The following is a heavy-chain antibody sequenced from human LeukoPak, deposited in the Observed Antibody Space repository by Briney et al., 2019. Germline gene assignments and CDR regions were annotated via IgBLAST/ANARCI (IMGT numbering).Heavy chain of an antibody. D-gene: IGHD3-10*01. CDR3: ARGATRRSFGEDYYYYMGV. J-gene: IGHJ6*03. CDR1: GGTFSGYY. V-gene: IGHV4-34*01. Sequence: SETLSLTCAVYGGTFSGYYWNRLRIRQCPGKGLVWIGEINDSGSPNYNPSLKSPVTISDNKSLNQFSLRLSSVTAADTAVYFCARGATRRSFGEDYYYYMGVWGKGTTVTVSS. CDR2: INDSGSP.